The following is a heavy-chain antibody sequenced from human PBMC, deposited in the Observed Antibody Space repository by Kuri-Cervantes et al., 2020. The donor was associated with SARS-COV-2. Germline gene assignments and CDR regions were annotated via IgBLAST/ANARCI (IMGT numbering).Heavy chain of an antibody. J-gene: IGHJ6*03. D-gene: IGHD5-18*01. CDR1: GYTFNTYG. CDR2: INPNSGGT. V-gene: IGHV1-2*02. Sequence: ASVKVSCKTSGYTFNTYGVSWVRQAPGQGLEWMGWINPNSGGTNYAQKFQGRVTMTRDTSISTAYMELSRLRSDDTAVYYCAREAYSYGFIYYYYMDVWGKGTTVTVSS. CDR3: AREAYSYGFIYYYYMDV.